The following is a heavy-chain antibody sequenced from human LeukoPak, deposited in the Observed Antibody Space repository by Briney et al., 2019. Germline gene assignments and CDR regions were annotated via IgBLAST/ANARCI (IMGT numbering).Heavy chain of an antibody. CDR2: ISYNGDST. V-gene: IGHV3-64D*09. D-gene: IGHD1-26*01. Sequence: GGSLRLSCSGSGFTFRRHNMHWVRQAPGKGLEYVSAISYNGDSTYYVDSVKGRFTIPRDNSKNTLDLQMSSLRPEDTAVYYCVSDRETQEQIWGPGTLVTVSS. J-gene: IGHJ3*02. CDR3: VSDRETQEQI. CDR1: GFTFRRHN.